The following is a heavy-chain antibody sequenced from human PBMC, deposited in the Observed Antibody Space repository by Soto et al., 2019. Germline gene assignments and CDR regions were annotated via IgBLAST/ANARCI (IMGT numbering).Heavy chain of an antibody. Sequence: ETLSLTCTVSGASISGFYWSWIRKSAGKGLEWIGRIYATGTTDYNPSLKSRVMMSVDTSKKQFSLKLRSVTAADTAVYYCVRDGAKTLRDWFDPWGQGISVTVSS. CDR1: GASISGFY. J-gene: IGHJ5*02. CDR3: VRDGAKTLRDWFDP. V-gene: IGHV4-4*07. D-gene: IGHD1-26*01. CDR2: IYATGTT.